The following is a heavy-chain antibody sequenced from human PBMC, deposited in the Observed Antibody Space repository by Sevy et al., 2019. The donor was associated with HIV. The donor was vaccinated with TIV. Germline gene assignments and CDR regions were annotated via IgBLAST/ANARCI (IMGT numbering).Heavy chain of an antibody. V-gene: IGHV1-69*13. CDR2: IIPIFGTA. CDR1: GGTFSNYA. Sequence: ASVKVSCKDSGGTFSNYAISWVRQAPGQGLEWMGGIIPIFGTANYAQKFQGRVTITADESTSTAYMELSSLRSEDTAVYYCARVPWGPKNFYYFDYWGQGTLVTVSS. J-gene: IGHJ4*02. CDR3: ARVPWGPKNFYYFDY. D-gene: IGHD7-27*01.